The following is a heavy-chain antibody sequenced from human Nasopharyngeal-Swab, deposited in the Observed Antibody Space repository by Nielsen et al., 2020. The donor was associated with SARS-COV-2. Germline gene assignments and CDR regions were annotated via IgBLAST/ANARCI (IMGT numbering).Heavy chain of an antibody. CDR2: ISGSDYST. V-gene: IGHV3-23*01. Sequence: GESLKISCAASGFTFSTYAISWVRQAPGKGLEWVSVISGSDYSTHYADSVKGRFTISRDNSKTTVSLQMNSLRAEDTAIYYCAKDRDSGDDSDDYYHYYGMDVWGQGTTVTVSS. CDR1: GFTFSTYA. D-gene: IGHD5-12*01. J-gene: IGHJ6*02. CDR3: AKDRDSGDDSDDYYHYYGMDV.